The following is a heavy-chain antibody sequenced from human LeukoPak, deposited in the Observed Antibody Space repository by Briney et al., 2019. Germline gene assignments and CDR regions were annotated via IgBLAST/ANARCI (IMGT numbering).Heavy chain of an antibody. J-gene: IGHJ6*02. V-gene: IGHV1-3*01. CDR3: AREAVDSSSWSYYYYYGMDV. CDR2: INAGNGNT. CDR1: GYTFTSYG. Sequence: GASVKVSCKASGYTFTSYGISWVRQAPGQRLEWMGWINAGNGNTKYSQKFQGRVTITRDTSASTAYMELSSLRSEDTAVYYCAREAVDSSSWSYYYYYGMDVWGQGTTVTVSS. D-gene: IGHD6-13*01.